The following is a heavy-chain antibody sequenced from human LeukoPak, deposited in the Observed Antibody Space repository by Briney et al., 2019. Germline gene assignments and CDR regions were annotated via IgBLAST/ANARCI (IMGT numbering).Heavy chain of an antibody. Sequence: GGSLRLSCAASGFTFSSYSMNWVRQAPGKGLEWVSSISSSSSYIYYADPVKGRFTISRDNAKNSLYLQMNSLRAEDTAVYYCARVGGSGSYYLDYWGQGTLVTVSS. CDR3: ARVGGSGSYYLDY. V-gene: IGHV3-21*01. D-gene: IGHD3-10*01. CDR2: ISSSSSYI. CDR1: GFTFSSYS. J-gene: IGHJ4*02.